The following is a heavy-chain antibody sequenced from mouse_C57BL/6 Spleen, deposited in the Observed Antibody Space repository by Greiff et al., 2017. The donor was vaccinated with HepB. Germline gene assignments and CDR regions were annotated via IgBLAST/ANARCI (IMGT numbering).Heavy chain of an antibody. CDR3: ARGTTVVRYYYAMDY. D-gene: IGHD1-1*01. J-gene: IGHJ4*01. CDR1: GFTFSDYG. Sequence: EVNVVESGGGLVKPGGSLKLSCAASGFTFSDYGMHWVRQAPEKGLEWVAYISSGSSTIYYADTVKGRFTISRDNAKNTLFLQMTSLRSEDTAMYYCARGTTVVRYYYAMDYWGQGTSVTVSS. CDR2: ISSGSSTI. V-gene: IGHV5-17*01.